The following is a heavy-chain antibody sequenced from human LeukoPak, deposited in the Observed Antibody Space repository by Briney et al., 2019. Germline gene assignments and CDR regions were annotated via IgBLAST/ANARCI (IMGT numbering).Heavy chain of an antibody. V-gene: IGHV3-30*04. CDR1: GFTFSSYA. CDR2: ISYDGSNK. CDR3: ARIPVRGVISTFDY. Sequence: GGSLRLSCAASGFTFSSYAMHWVRQAPGKGLEWVAVISYDGSNKYYADSVKGRFTISRDNSKNTLYLQMNSLRAEDTAVYYCARIPVRGVISTFDYWGQGTLVTVSS. D-gene: IGHD3-10*01. J-gene: IGHJ4*02.